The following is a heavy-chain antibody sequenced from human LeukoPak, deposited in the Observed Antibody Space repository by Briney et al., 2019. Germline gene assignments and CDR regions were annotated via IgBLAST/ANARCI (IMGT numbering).Heavy chain of an antibody. D-gene: IGHD1-26*01. Sequence: GGSLRLSCAASGFTFSSYSMNWVRQAPGKGLEWVSSISSSSSYIYYADSVKGRFTISRDNAKNSLYLQMNSLGAEDTAVYYCARGHSGYLDYWGQGTLVTVSS. CDR3: ARGHSGYLDY. CDR1: GFTFSSYS. J-gene: IGHJ4*02. CDR2: ISSSSSYI. V-gene: IGHV3-21*01.